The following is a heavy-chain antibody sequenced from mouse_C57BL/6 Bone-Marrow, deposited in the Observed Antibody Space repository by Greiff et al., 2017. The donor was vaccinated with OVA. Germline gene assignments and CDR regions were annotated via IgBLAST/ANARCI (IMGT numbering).Heavy chain of an antibody. CDR3: ARYVGDYYAMDY. CDR1: GYTFTDYN. V-gene: IGHV1-22*01. Sequence: LVKPGASVKMSCKASGYTFTDYNMHWVKQSHGKSLEWIGYINPNNGGTSYNQKFKGKATLTVNKSSSTAYMELRSLTSEDSAVYYCARYVGDYYAMDYWGQGTSVTVSS. CDR2: INPNNGGT. J-gene: IGHJ4*01.